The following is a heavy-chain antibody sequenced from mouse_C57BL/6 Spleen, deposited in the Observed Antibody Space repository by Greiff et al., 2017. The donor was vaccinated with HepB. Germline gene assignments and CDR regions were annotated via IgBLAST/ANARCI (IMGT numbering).Heavy chain of an antibody. Sequence: EVQLVESGGGLVKPGGSLKLSCAASGFTFSSYAMSWVRQTPEKRLEWVATISDGGSYTYYPDNVKGRFTISRDNAKNNLYLQMSHLKSEDTAMYYCARDQGPISYWGQGTLVTVSA. D-gene: IGHD3-2*02. CDR2: ISDGGSYT. J-gene: IGHJ3*01. V-gene: IGHV5-4*01. CDR1: GFTFSSYA. CDR3: ARDQGPISY.